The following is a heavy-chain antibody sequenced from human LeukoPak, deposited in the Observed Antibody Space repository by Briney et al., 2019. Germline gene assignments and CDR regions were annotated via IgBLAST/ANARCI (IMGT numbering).Heavy chain of an antibody. Sequence: PGGSLRLSCAASGFTSSTFAMSWVRQAPGKGLEWVSGISYGGDYTYYADSVKGRFTISRDNSRNTLSLQMNSLRAEDTAVYYCASVGQNSMVRGVIIPGNWFDPWGQGTLVTVSS. CDR1: GFTSSTFA. CDR3: ASVGQNSMVRGVIIPGNWFDP. J-gene: IGHJ5*02. D-gene: IGHD3-10*01. CDR2: ISYGGDYT. V-gene: IGHV3-23*01.